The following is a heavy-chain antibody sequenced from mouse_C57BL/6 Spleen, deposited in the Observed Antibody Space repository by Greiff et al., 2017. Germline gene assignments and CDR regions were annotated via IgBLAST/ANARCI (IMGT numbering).Heavy chain of an antibody. D-gene: IGHD2-3*01. V-gene: IGHV3-6*01. Sequence: EVKLQESGPGLVKPSQSLSLTCSVTGYSITSGYYWNWIRQFPGNKLEWMGYISYDGSNNYNPSLKNRISITRDTSKNQFFLKLNSVTTEDTATYYCARDDDYSLDYWGQGTTLTVSS. J-gene: IGHJ2*01. CDR2: ISYDGSN. CDR1: GYSITSGYY. CDR3: ARDDDYSLDY.